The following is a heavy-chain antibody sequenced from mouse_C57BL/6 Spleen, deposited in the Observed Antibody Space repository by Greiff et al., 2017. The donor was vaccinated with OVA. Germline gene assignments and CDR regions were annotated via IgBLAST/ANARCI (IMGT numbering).Heavy chain of an antibody. CDR2: IRNKANGYTT. Sequence: EVKVVESGGGLVQPGGSLSLSCAASGFTFTDYYMSWVRQPPGKALEWLGFIRNKANGYTTEYSASVKGRFTISRDNSQSILYLQMNALRAEDSATDYCERCIRDGWDFDVWGTGTTVTVSS. CDR1: GFTFTDYY. D-gene: IGHD3-2*02. CDR3: ERCIRDGWDFDV. J-gene: IGHJ1*03. V-gene: IGHV7-3*01.